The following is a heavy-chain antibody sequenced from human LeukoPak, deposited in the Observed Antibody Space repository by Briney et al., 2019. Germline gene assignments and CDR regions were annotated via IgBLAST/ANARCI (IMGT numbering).Heavy chain of an antibody. Sequence: GGSLRLSCAASGFTFSSYAMHWVRQAPGKGLEWVAVISYDGSNKYYADSVKGRFTISRDNSKNTLYLQMNSLRAEDTAVYYCAKDPDVDIVATIRDYWGQGTLVTVSS. CDR1: GFTFSSYA. CDR3: AKDPDVDIVATIRDY. CDR2: ISYDGSNK. D-gene: IGHD5-12*01. V-gene: IGHV3-30-3*01. J-gene: IGHJ4*02.